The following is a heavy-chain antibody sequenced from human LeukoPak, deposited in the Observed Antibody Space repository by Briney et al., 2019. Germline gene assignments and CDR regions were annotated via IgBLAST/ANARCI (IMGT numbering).Heavy chain of an antibody. D-gene: IGHD1-1*01. CDR2: INHSGST. CDR1: GGSFSGYY. V-gene: IGHV4-34*01. CDR3: ARESATGMTSRGASDS. J-gene: IGHJ4*02. Sequence: SETLSLTCAVYGGSFSGYYWSWIRQPPGKGLEWIGEINHSGSTNYNPSLKSRVTISVDTSKKQFSLKLRSVTAADTAVYFCARESATGMTSRGASDSWGQGTLVTVSS.